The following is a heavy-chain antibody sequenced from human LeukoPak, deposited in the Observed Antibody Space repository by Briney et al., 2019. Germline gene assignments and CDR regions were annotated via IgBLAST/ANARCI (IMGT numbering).Heavy chain of an antibody. D-gene: IGHD2-15*01. V-gene: IGHV3-72*01. Sequence: PGGSLRLSCAASGFIFSDHHMDWVRQAPGKGLEWVGRIRKRTNSYTTEYAASVRGRFTISRDDSKNSLFLQMNSLRVEDTAVYYCAKSGLNRFDYWGQGALVTVSS. CDR2: IRKRTNSYTT. CDR3: AKSGLNRFDY. CDR1: GFIFSDHH. J-gene: IGHJ4*02.